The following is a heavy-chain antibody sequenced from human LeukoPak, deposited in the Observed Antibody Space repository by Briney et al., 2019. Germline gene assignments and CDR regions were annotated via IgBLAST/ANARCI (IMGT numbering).Heavy chain of an antibody. V-gene: IGHV1-69*05. CDR1: GGTFSSYA. CDR3: ARDRGSPYYYGMDV. Sequence: SVKVSCKASGGTFSSYAISWVRQAPGQGLEWMGGIIPIFGTANYAQKLQGRVTMTTDTSTSTAYMELRSLRSDDTAVYYCARDRGSPYYYGMDVWGQGTTVTVSS. CDR2: IIPIFGTA. D-gene: IGHD1-26*01. J-gene: IGHJ6*02.